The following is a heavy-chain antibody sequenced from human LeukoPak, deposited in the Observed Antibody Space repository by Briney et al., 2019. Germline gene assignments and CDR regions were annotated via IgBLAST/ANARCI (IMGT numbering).Heavy chain of an antibody. V-gene: IGHV4-61*01. J-gene: IGHJ4*02. CDR2: MYSSGTI. Sequence: PSETLSLTCTVSGGSVSGSYYWNWIRQPPGKGLEWIGYMYSSGTINYNPSLKSRVTVSIDMSKNQFSLKLSSVTAADTAVYYCARGGRYCSGGSCYPGSNHFDYWGQGTLVTVSS. D-gene: IGHD2-15*01. CDR3: ARGGRYCSGGSCYPGSNHFDY. CDR1: GGSVSGSYY.